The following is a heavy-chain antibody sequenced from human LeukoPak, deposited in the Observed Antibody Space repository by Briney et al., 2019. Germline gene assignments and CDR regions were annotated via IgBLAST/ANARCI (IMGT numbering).Heavy chain of an antibody. V-gene: IGHV3-20*04. CDR2: INWNGGST. J-gene: IGHJ5*02. CDR3: ARSVRYQLLYWFDP. Sequence: SGGSLRLSCAASGFTFDDYGMSWFRQAPGKGLEWVSGINWNGGSTGYADSVKGRFTISRDNAKNSLYLQMNSLRAEDTALYYCARSVRYQLLYWFDPWGQGTLVTVSS. D-gene: IGHD2-2*01. CDR1: GFTFDDYG.